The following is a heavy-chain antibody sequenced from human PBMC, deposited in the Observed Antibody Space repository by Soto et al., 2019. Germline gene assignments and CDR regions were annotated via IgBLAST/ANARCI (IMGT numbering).Heavy chain of an antibody. Sequence: SETLSLTCTVSGGSISSYYWSWIRQPPGKGLEWIGYIYYSGSTNYNPSLKSRVTIAVDTSKNQFSLKLSSVTAADTAVYYCARYQYSGYDFYIDYWGQGTLVNVSS. D-gene: IGHD5-12*01. CDR3: ARYQYSGYDFYIDY. CDR1: GGSISSYY. CDR2: IYYSGST. V-gene: IGHV4-59*01. J-gene: IGHJ4*02.